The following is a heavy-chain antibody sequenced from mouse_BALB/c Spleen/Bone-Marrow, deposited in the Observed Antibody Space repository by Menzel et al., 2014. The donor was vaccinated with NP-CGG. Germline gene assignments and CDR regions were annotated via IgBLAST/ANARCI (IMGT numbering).Heavy chain of an antibody. CDR3: AREEDFFDY. V-gene: IGHV1-55*01. CDR2: IYPGTNST. Sequence: VKLQESGAELVKPGTSVKMSCKASGYTFTSYWMHWVKQRPGQGLEWIGDIYPGTNSTNYNEKFKTKATLTVDTSSSTAYMQLSSPTSEDSAVYYCAREEDFFDYWGQGTTLTASS. J-gene: IGHJ2*01. CDR1: GYTFTSYW.